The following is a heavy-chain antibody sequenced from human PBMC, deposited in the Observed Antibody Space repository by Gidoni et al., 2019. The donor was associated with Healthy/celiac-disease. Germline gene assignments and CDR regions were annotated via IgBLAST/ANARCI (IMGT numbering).Heavy chain of an antibody. CDR3: AGAAMRDSSGYDEREDY. CDR1: GYTFTSYG. J-gene: IGHJ4*02. V-gene: IGHV1-18*01. CDR2: INADKGNT. Sequence: VQLVQSGVEVKKPGASVTVSCKASGYTFTSYGIIWVRQDPGQGLEWMGWINADKGNTNHAQKLQGRVTMTTGTSTRTAYMELRSLKSDDTAVYYCAGAAMRDSSGYDEREDYWGQGTLVTVSS. D-gene: IGHD3-22*01.